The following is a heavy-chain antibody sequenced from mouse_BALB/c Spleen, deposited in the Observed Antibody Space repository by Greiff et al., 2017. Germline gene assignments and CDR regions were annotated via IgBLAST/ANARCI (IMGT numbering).Heavy chain of an antibody. CDR2: IYPGDGDT. CDR1: GYTFTSYW. Sequence: QVQLQQSGAELARPGASVKLSCKASGYTFTSYWMQWVKQRPGQGLEWIGAIYPGDGDTRYTQKFKGKATLTADKSSSTAYMQLSSLASEDSAVYFCARGNYYGSRGWYFDVWGAGTTVTVSS. CDR3: ARGNYYGSRGWYFDV. J-gene: IGHJ1*01. D-gene: IGHD1-1*01. V-gene: IGHV1-87*01.